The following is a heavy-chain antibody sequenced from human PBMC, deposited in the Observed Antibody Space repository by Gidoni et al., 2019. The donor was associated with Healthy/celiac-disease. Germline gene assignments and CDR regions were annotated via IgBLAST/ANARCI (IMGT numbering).Heavy chain of an antibody. CDR2: IRSKANSYAT. CDR3: TRPFNGDYYYGMDV. Sequence: EVQMVESGGGLVQPGGSLKLSCAASGLPFSGSAMHGVRQASGKGLEWVGRIRSKANSYATAYAASVKGRFTISRDDSKNTAYLQMNSLKTEDTAVYYCTRPFNGDYYYGMDVWGQGTTVTVSS. D-gene: IGHD2-8*01. CDR1: GLPFSGSA. V-gene: IGHV3-73*02. J-gene: IGHJ6*02.